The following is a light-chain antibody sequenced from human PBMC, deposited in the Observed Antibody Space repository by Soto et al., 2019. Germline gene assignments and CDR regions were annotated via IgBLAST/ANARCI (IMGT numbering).Light chain of an antibody. CDR1: QDVRIF. Sequence: EILLAQSPATLSVSPGERATLSCKASQDVRIFLAWYQQKPGQAPRLLIHDASNRAPGVPARFSGSGSGRDFTLTFTSLEPEDFAVYYCQQRSTWLYSFGQGTKLEV. J-gene: IGKJ2*01. CDR3: QQRSTWLYS. V-gene: IGKV3-11*02. CDR2: DAS.